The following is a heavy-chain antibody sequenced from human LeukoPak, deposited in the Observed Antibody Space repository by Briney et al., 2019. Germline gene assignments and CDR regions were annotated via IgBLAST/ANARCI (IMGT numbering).Heavy chain of an antibody. J-gene: IGHJ4*02. CDR3: AVSTSWNQSSGRYLGS. CDR1: SGSIPSYW. CDR2: MYYSGST. Sequence: SETLSLTCTVSSGSIPSYWWSWIRQPPGKGLEWIGYMYYSGSTNYNPSLKSRVTISIDTSSRQFSLKLTSVTTADTAVYYCAVSTSWNQSSGRYLGSGGQEPWSPSPQ. D-gene: IGHD6-13*01. V-gene: IGHV4-59*01.